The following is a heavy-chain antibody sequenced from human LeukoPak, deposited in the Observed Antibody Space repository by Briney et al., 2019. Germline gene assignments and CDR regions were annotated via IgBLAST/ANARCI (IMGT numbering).Heavy chain of an antibody. Sequence: PGGSLRLSCAASGFTFSSYAMSWVRQAPGKGLEWVSAISGSGGSTYYADSVKGRFTISRDNSKNTLYLQMNSLRAEDTAVYYCAKDQRSAFILYRDYWGQGTLVTVSS. CDR1: GFTFSSYA. CDR3: AKDQRSAFILYRDY. V-gene: IGHV3-23*01. J-gene: IGHJ4*02. D-gene: IGHD3-3*01. CDR2: ISGSGGST.